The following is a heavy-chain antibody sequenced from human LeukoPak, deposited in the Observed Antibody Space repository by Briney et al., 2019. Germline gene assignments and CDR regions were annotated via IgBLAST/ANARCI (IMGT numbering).Heavy chain of an antibody. D-gene: IGHD4-17*01. Sequence: GASVKVSCKASGYTFTSYYMHWVRQAPGQGLEWMGIINPSGGSTSYAQKFQGRVTTTRDTSTSTVYMELSSLRSEDTAVYYCARFTVTNYYFDYWGQGTLVTVSS. V-gene: IGHV1-46*01. CDR2: INPSGGST. J-gene: IGHJ4*02. CDR1: GYTFTSYY. CDR3: ARFTVTNYYFDY.